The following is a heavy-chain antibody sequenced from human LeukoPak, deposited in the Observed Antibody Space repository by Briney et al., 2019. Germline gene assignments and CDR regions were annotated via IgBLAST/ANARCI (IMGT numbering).Heavy chain of an antibody. CDR1: GYTFTSYY. D-gene: IGHD4-17*01. V-gene: IGHV1-46*01. CDR2: INPSDGST. CDR3: ARDRGSTVTISGGWFDY. Sequence: ASVKVSCKASGYTFTSYYMHWVRQAPGQGLEWMGIINPSDGSTSYAQKFQGRVTMTRDTSTSTVYMELSSLRSEDTAVYYCARDRGSTVTISGGWFDYWGQGTLVTVSS. J-gene: IGHJ4*02.